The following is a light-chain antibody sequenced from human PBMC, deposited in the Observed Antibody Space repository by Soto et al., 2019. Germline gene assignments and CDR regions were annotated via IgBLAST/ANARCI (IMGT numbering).Light chain of an antibody. CDR1: QSLLYRDGNNY. J-gene: IGKJ4*01. Sequence: DIVMAQSPLSLPVTPGEPASISCRSSQSLLYRDGNNYLEWYLQKPRQSPQLLVYLGGNRASGVPDRFSGSGSGTDFTLKISRVEAEDVGVYYCMQILQNPLTFGGGTKVEIK. V-gene: IGKV2-28*01. CDR2: LGG. CDR3: MQILQNPLT.